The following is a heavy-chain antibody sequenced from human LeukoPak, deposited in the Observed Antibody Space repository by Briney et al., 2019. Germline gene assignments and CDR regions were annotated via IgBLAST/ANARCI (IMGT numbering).Heavy chain of an antibody. CDR3: ARDEIKYDFWSGYSGDFDY. D-gene: IGHD3-3*01. CDR1: GYTFTSYG. Sequence: ASVKVSCKASGYTFTSYGISWVRQAPGQGLEWMGWISAYNGNTNYAQKLQGRATMTTDTSTSTAYVELRSLRSDDTAVYYCARDEIKYDFWSGYSGDFDYWGQGTLVTVSS. CDR2: ISAYNGNT. J-gene: IGHJ4*02. V-gene: IGHV1-18*01.